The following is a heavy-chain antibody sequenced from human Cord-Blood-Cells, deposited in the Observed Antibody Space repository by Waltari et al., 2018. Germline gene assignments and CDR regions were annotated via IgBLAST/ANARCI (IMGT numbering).Heavy chain of an antibody. CDR2: IRKEGSRK. Sequence: EVQLVESGGGLVQPGGSLRLSCAASGFTFSSYCMSWVRQVQGKGREWGANIRKEGSRKYYVDSVEGRFTISRDNAKNSLYLQMNSLRAEDTAVYYCAQWAVAGSFDYWGQGTLVTVSS. CDR3: AQWAVAGSFDY. V-gene: IGHV3-7*01. CDR1: GFTFSSYC. J-gene: IGHJ4*02. D-gene: IGHD6-19*01.